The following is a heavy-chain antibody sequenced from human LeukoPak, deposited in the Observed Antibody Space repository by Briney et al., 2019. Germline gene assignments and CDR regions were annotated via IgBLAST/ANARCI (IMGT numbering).Heavy chain of an antibody. D-gene: IGHD2-2*01. Sequence: SVKVSCKASVGTFSSYAISWVRQAPGQGLEWMGRIIPILGIANYAQKFQGRVTITADKSTSTAYMELSSLRSEDTAVYYCARPLGYCSSTSCQRAFDIWGQGTMVTVSS. CDR3: ARPLGYCSSTSCQRAFDI. CDR1: VGTFSSYA. J-gene: IGHJ3*02. CDR2: IIPILGIA. V-gene: IGHV1-69*04.